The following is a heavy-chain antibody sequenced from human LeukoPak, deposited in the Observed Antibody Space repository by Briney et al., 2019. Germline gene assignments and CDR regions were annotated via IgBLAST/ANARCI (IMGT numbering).Heavy chain of an antibody. D-gene: IGHD2-2*01. CDR3: ARSVGGYQLLTYYYYYYMDV. CDR2: ISAYNGNT. J-gene: IGHJ6*03. CDR1: GYTFTSYG. Sequence: GASVKVSCKASGYTFTSYGISWVRQAPGQGLEWMGWISAYNGNTNYAQKLQGRVTMTTDTSTSTAYMELRSLRSDDTAVYYCARSVGGYQLLTYYYYYYMDVWGKGTTVTVSS. V-gene: IGHV1-18*01.